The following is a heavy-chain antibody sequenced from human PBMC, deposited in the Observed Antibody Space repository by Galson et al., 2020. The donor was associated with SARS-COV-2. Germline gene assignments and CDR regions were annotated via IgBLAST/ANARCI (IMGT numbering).Heavy chain of an antibody. CDR3: ARGERSDAFDI. J-gene: IGHJ3*02. CDR1: GYSFTSYW. Sequence: GESLKISCKGSGYSFTSYWIGWVRQMPGKGLEWMGIIYPGDSDTRYSPSFQSQVTISVDKSISTAYLHWSSLKASDTAMYYCARGERSDAFDIWGQGTMVTVSS. CDR2: IYPGDSDT. V-gene: IGHV5-51*01.